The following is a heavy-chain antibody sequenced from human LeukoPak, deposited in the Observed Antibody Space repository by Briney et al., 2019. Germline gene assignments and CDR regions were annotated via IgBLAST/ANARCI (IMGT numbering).Heavy chain of an antibody. CDR3: ARDPPRGTYDY. CDR1: GFTFSDYY. V-gene: IGHV3-11*04. J-gene: IGHJ4*02. CDR2: ISSSGSTI. Sequence: GGSLRLSCAASGFTFSDYYMSWIRQAPGKGPEWVSYISSSGSTIYFADSVKGRFTISRDNAKNSLYLQMNSLRAEDTAVYYCARDPPRGTYDYWGQGTLVTVSS.